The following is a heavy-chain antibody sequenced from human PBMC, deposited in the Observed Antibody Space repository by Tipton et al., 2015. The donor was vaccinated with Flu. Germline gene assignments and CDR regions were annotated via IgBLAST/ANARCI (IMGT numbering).Heavy chain of an antibody. CDR2: IYYSGST. Sequence: TLSLTCTVSGGSISSSSYYWGWIRQPPGKGLEWIGSIYYSGSTYYNPSLKSRVTISVDTSKNQFSLKLSSVTAADTAVYYCARRVVVPAAIYFDYWGQGTLDTVSS. CDR3: ARRVVVPAAIYFDY. J-gene: IGHJ4*02. CDR1: GGSISSSSYY. D-gene: IGHD2-2*01. V-gene: IGHV4-39*07.